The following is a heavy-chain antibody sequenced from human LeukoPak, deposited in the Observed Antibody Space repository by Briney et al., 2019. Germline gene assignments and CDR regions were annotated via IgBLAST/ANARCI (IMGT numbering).Heavy chain of an antibody. D-gene: IGHD3-10*01. CDR1: GGSLSSHY. V-gene: IGHV4-59*11. CDR2: IYHTGSP. J-gene: IGHJ5*02. Sequence: PSETLSLTCTVSGGSLSSHYWSWIRQPPGKGLEWIGYIYHTGSPKYNPSLRSRVTISVDTSKNQISPKLSSVTAADTAVYYCAKELYYQGSGVLFDPWGQGTQVTVSS. CDR3: AKELYYQGSGVLFDP.